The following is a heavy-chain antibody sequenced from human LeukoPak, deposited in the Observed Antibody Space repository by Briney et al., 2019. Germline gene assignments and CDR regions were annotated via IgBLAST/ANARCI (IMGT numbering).Heavy chain of an antibody. Sequence: GGSLRLSCAASGFTFSSYWMSWVRQAPGKGLEWVANIKQDGSEKYYVDSVKGRFTISRDNAKNSLYLQMNSLRAEDTAVYYCARTAPPGYCTNGVCYTGRSGWGQGTLVTVSS. CDR1: GFTFSSYW. D-gene: IGHD2-8*01. CDR3: ARTAPPGYCTNGVCYTGRSG. J-gene: IGHJ4*02. V-gene: IGHV3-7*01. CDR2: IKQDGSEK.